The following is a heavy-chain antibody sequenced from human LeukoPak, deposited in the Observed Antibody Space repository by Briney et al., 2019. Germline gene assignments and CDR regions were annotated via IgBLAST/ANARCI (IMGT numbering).Heavy chain of an antibody. CDR2: IKQDGSEK. CDR1: GFTFSSYW. J-gene: IGHJ4*02. CDR3: AREQGAVAGDY. Sequence: GGSLRLSCAASGFTFSSYWMSWVRQAPGKGLEWVANIKQDGSEKYYVDSVKGRFTISRDNAKNSLHLQMNSLRADDTAVYYCAREQGAVAGDYWGQGTLVTVSS. V-gene: IGHV3-7*01. D-gene: IGHD6-19*01.